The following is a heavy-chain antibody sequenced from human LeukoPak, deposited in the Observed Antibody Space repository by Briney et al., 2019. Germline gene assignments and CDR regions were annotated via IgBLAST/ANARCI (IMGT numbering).Heavy chain of an antibody. CDR2: IYYSGST. V-gene: IGHV4-59*04. CDR3: ARLAYYDSSGYYGHDAFDI. J-gene: IGHJ3*02. Sequence: PSETLSLTCTVSGGSISSYYWSWIRQPPGKGLEWIGYIYYSGSTYYNPSLKSRVTISVDTSKNQFSLKLSSVTAADTAVYYCARLAYYDSSGYYGHDAFDIWGQGTMVTVSS. CDR1: GGSISSYY. D-gene: IGHD3-22*01.